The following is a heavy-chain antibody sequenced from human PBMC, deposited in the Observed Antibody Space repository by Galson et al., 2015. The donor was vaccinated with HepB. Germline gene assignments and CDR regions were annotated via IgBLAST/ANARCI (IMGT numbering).Heavy chain of an antibody. CDR2: IIPIFDTA. Sequence: SVKVSCKASGGTFSRYAISWVRQAPGQGLEWMGGIIPIFDTANNAQKFQGRVTITADASTSTAYMELSSLRSEDTAVYYCARDRPAHDYGDYVNWFDPWGQGTLVTVSS. V-gene: IGHV1-69*13. CDR1: GGTFSRYA. CDR3: ARDRPAHDYGDYVNWFDP. D-gene: IGHD4-17*01. J-gene: IGHJ5*02.